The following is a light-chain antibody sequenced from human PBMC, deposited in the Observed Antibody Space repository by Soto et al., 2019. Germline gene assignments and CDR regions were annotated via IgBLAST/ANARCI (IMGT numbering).Light chain of an antibody. CDR2: GAS. J-gene: IGKJ5*01. CDR3: QQRNVWPPVT. Sequence: EIVMTQSPATLSVSPGERVTLSCRASQSVSSNLTWYQQKPGQAPRLLIYGASTRATGIPARFSGSGSGTEFTLTISSLQSEDFAVYYCQQRNVWPPVTFGQGTRLE. CDR1: QSVSSN. V-gene: IGKV3-15*01.